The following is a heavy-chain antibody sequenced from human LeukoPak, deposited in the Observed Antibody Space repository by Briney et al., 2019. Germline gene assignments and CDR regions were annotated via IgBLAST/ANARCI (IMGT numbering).Heavy chain of an antibody. CDR2: ISYDGSNK. V-gene: IGHV3-30*18. D-gene: IGHD5-18*01. CDR1: GFTFSSYG. Sequence: GGSLRLSCAASGFTFSSYGMHWVRQAPGKGLQWVAAISYDGSNKFYADSVKGRFTVSRDNSKNTLYLQMNSPRGEDTAVYYCAKEKYRGYSYGSGDYWGQGTLVTVSS. CDR3: AKEKYRGYSYGSGDY. J-gene: IGHJ4*02.